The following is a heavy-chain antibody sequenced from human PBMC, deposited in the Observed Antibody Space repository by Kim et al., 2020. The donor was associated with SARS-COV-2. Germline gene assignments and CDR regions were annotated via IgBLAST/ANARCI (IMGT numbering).Heavy chain of an antibody. CDR2: YI. V-gene: IGHV3-21*01. CDR3: ARASGGSCDY. D-gene: IGHD2-15*01. Sequence: YIYYADSVKGRFTISRDNAKNSLYLQMNSLRAEDTAVYYCARASGGSCDYWGQGTLVTVSS. J-gene: IGHJ4*02.